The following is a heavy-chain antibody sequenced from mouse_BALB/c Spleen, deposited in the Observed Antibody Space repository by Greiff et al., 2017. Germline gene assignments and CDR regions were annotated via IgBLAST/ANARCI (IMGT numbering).Heavy chain of an antibody. J-gene: IGHJ3*01. CDR2: IYPGNSDT. V-gene: IGHV1-5*01. Sequence: VQLQQSGTVLARPGASVKMSCKASGYSFTSYWMHWVKQRPGQGLEWIGAIYPGNSDTSYNQKFKGKAKLTAVTSASTAYMELSSLTNEDSAVYYCARGAYGNYVFAYWGQGTLVTVSA. D-gene: IGHD2-1*01. CDR3: ARGAYGNYVFAY. CDR1: GYSFTSYW.